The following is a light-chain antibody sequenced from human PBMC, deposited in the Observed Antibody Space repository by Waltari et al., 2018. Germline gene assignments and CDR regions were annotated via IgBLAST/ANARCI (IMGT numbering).Light chain of an antibody. CDR1: RDRIPNFF. Sequence: MLTQPHSVSESPGKTVTLSCTRSRDRIPNFFVQWYQQRPGSAPRTVIYADSLSPSGVPARFSGSIDTSSNSAYLTISGLQPEDEADYFCQSYAGNVVVFGGGTKLTVL. CDR3: QSYAGNVVV. V-gene: IGLV6-57*03. CDR2: ADS. J-gene: IGLJ2*01.